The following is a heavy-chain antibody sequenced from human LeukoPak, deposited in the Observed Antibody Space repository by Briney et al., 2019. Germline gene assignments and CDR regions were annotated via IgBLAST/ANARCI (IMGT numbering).Heavy chain of an antibody. V-gene: IGHV5-51*01. D-gene: IGHD5-18*01. CDR1: GYSFTNYW. CDR3: ARYCGYSYGYDYYYMDV. CDR2: IDPSDSET. Sequence: GESLKISCTASGYSFTNYWIGWVRQMPGKGLEWMGIIDPSDSETRYTPSFQGQVTISADKSISTAYLQWSSLKASDTAMYYCARYCGYSYGYDYYYMDVWGKGTTVTVSS. J-gene: IGHJ6*03.